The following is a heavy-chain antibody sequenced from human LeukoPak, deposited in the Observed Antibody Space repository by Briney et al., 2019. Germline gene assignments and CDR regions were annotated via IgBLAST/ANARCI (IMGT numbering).Heavy chain of an antibody. V-gene: IGHV3-23*01. CDR1: GFTFSNSA. Sequence: GGSLRLSCAASGFTFSNSAMNWVRQAAGKGLEWVSSISDSGGSTHYADSVKGRFTISRDNSKSTLYLQMNSLRAEDTAVYYCAKEGSTARLNDHWGQGTLVTVSS. D-gene: IGHD2-2*01. J-gene: IGHJ4*02. CDR3: AKEGSTARLNDH. CDR2: ISDSGGST.